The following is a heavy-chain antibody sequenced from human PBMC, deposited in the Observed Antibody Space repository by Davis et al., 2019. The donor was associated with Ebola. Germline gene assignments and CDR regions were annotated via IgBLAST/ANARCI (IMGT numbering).Heavy chain of an antibody. CDR1: GGSISSYY. CDR2: IYYNGST. J-gene: IGHJ4*02. CDR3: ARGKSYTRTYWPFDY. Sequence: SETLSLTVPVSGGSISSYYWSWIPQPPGKGLEWIGYIYYNGSTNYNPSLKSRVTLSVDTSKNQFSLKLSSVTAAETAMYHCARGKSYTRTYWPFDYWGQGTMVTVSS. D-gene: IGHD1-26*01. V-gene: IGHV4-59*01.